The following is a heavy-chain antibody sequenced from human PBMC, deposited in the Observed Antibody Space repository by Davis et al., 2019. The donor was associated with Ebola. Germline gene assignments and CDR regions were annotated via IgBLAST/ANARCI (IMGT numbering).Heavy chain of an antibody. V-gene: IGHV1-2*06. D-gene: IGHD3-22*01. Sequence: AASVKVSCKASGYSFTGNYVQWVRQAPGQGLEWMGRINPNSGGTNYAQKFQGRVTMTRDTSTSTVYMELSSLRSEDTAVYYCARAAYYYDSSGYYHSAFDIWGQGTMVTVSS. CDR3: ARAAYYYDSSGYYHSAFDI. CDR1: GYSFTGNY. CDR2: INPNSGGT. J-gene: IGHJ3*02.